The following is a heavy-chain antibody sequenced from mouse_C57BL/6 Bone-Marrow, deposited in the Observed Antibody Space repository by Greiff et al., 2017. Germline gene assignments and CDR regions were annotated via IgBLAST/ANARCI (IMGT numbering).Heavy chain of an antibody. Sequence: EVQLQQSGPGLVKPSQSLSLTCSVTGYSITSGYYWNWIRQFPGNKLEWMGYISYDGSNNYNPSLKNRISITRDTSKNQFFLKLNSVTTEDTATYYCARGGYGKGYWGQGTTLTGSS. V-gene: IGHV3-6*01. D-gene: IGHD1-1*01. J-gene: IGHJ2*01. CDR1: GYSITSGYY. CDR2: ISYDGSN. CDR3: ARGGYGKGY.